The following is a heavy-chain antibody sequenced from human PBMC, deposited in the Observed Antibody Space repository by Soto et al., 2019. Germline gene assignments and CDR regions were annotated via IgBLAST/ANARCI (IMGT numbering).Heavy chain of an antibody. D-gene: IGHD5-12*01. CDR2: INHSGST. V-gene: IGHV4-34*01. CDR3: ARATNRGVATIFGYYYYYGMDV. J-gene: IGHJ6*02. Sequence: SETLSLTCAVYGGSFSGYYWSWIRQPPGKGLEWIGEINHSGSTNYNPSLKSRVTISVDTSKNQFSLKLSSVTAADTAVYYCARATNRGVATIFGYYYYYGMDVWGQGTTVTVSS. CDR1: GGSFSGYY.